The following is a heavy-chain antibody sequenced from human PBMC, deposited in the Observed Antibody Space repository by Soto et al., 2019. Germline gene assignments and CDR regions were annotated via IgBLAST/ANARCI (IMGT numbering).Heavy chain of an antibody. D-gene: IGHD5-12*01. CDR3: ARDRRRNLIGGYDEFDY. Sequence: ASVKVSCKASGYTFTSYAMHWVRQAPGQRLEWMEWITAGNGNTKYSQKFQGRVTITRDTSASTAYMELSSLRSEDTAVYYCARDRRRNLIGGYDEFDYWGQGTLVTFSS. CDR1: GYTFTSYA. V-gene: IGHV1-3*01. CDR2: ITAGNGNT. J-gene: IGHJ4*02.